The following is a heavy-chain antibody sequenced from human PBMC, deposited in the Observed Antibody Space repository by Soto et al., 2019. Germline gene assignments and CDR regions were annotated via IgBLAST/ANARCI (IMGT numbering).Heavy chain of an antibody. Sequence: SQTLSLTCAISGDSVSTNSATWDWIRQSPSRGLEWLGRTYYGSKWDYDYAASVKGRININPDTSNNQVSLHLDSVTPDDTAVYYCARLIGNSWLDSWGQGTLVTVSS. CDR3: ARLIGNSWLDS. D-gene: IGHD2-8*01. V-gene: IGHV6-1*01. J-gene: IGHJ5*01. CDR2: TYYGSKWDY. CDR1: GDSVSTNSAT.